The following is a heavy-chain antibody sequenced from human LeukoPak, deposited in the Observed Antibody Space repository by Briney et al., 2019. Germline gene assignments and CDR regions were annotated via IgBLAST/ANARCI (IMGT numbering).Heavy chain of an antibody. CDR3: TIDSGSQKN. J-gene: IGHJ1*01. CDR1: GGSISSYY. V-gene: IGHV4-4*07. D-gene: IGHD1-26*01. Sequence: SETLSLTCTLSGGSISSYYWSWIRQPAGGGGEWIGRIYTCGSTNYNPSLRSRVTMSVDTSKNPFSLTLSYMTAADTAESYSTIDSGSQKNWGQGALVTVSS. CDR2: IYTCGST.